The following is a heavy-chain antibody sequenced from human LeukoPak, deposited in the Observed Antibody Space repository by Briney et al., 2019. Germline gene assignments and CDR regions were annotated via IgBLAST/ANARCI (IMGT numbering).Heavy chain of an antibody. CDR1: GTTFMSND. V-gene: IGHV1-8*01. J-gene: IGHJ4*02. CDR2: MNPNNGNT. Sequence: ASVKVSCKVSGTTFMSNDINWVRQATGQGLEWMGWMNPNNGNTGYAPTFQGRVTMTRNTSITTAYMELSSLTSEDTAVYYCARGGNIGAVPTAWGQGTLVTVSS. D-gene: IGHD6-13*01. CDR3: ARGGNIGAVPTA.